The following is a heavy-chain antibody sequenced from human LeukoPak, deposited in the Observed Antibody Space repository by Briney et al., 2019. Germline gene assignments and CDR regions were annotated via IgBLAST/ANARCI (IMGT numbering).Heavy chain of an antibody. Sequence: SVKVSCKASGGTFSSYAISWVRQAPGQGLEWMGGIILIFGTANYAQKFQGRVTITADESTSTAYMELSSLRSEDTAVYYCARNLAQLGVGWFDPWGQGTLVTVSS. D-gene: IGHD1-1*01. CDR2: IILIFGTA. V-gene: IGHV1-69*13. J-gene: IGHJ5*02. CDR3: ARNLAQLGVGWFDP. CDR1: GGTFSSYA.